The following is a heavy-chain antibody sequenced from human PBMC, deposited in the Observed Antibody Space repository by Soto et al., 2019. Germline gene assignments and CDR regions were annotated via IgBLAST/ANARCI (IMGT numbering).Heavy chain of an antibody. J-gene: IGHJ5*02. CDR2: ISHSGST. D-gene: IGHD1-1*01. CDR3: VRATTPWGPNGFDA. V-gene: IGHV4-30-2*01. Sequence: QLQLLDSGSGLVKPSQTLSLTCSVSGGSINSGRSSWNWIRQPPGKGLEWIAYISHSGSTYYTPSLRSRATISVDRSKNQCFRKLTSLTAADTAVYYCVRATTPWGPNGFDAWGPGILVTVSS. CDR1: GGSINSGRSS.